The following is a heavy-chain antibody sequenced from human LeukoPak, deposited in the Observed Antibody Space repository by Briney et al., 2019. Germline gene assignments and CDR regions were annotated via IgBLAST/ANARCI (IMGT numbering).Heavy chain of an antibody. Sequence: ASVKVSCKASGYAFTSYDINWVRQATGQGLEWMGWMNPNSGNTGYAQKFQGRVTMTRNTSISTAYMELSSLRSEDTAVYYCARGGGMYYDILTGYYNSGFSMDVWGQGITVTVSS. D-gene: IGHD3-9*01. CDR1: GYAFTSYD. CDR2: MNPNSGNT. CDR3: ARGGGMYYDILTGYYNSGFSMDV. J-gene: IGHJ6*02. V-gene: IGHV1-8*01.